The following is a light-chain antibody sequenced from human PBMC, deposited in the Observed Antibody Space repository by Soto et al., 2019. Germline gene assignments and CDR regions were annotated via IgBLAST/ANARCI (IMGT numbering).Light chain of an antibody. CDR2: AAS. CDR3: QQSYSTSWT. Sequence: DIQMTQSPSSLSASVGDRVTITCRASQSISSYLNWYQQKPGKAPKLLIYAASSLQSAVPSRFSGSGSGTDFALTISSLQPEDFATYYCQQSYSTSWTCGQGTNVEIK. J-gene: IGKJ1*01. CDR1: QSISSY. V-gene: IGKV1-39*01.